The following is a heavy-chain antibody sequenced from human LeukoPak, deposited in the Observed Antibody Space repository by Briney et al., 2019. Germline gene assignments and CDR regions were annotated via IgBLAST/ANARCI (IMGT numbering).Heavy chain of an antibody. CDR2: ISGSGGST. CDR3: AKDQVAVAGKGWFDP. J-gene: IGHJ5*02. V-gene: IGHV3-23*01. Sequence: GGSLRLSCAASGFTFSSYAMSWVRQAPGKGLEWVSAISGSGGSTYYADSVKGRFTISRDNSKNTLYLQMNSLRAEGTAVYYCAKDQVAVAGKGWFDPWGQGTLVTVSS. CDR1: GFTFSSYA. D-gene: IGHD6-19*01.